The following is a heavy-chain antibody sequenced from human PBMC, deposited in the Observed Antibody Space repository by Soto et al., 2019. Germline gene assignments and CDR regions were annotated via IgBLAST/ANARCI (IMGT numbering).Heavy chain of an antibody. Sequence: GRVLKMHGKGLEWMGIIYPGDSDTRYSPSFQGQVTISADKSISTAYLQWSSLKASDTAMYYCARIRRDGYNLSPRAPYYYGMGVCGQAILGTV. J-gene: IGHJ6*01. CDR3: ARIRRDGYNLSPRAPYYYGMGV. V-gene: IGHV5-51*01. CDR2: IYPGDSDT. D-gene: IGHD5-18*01.